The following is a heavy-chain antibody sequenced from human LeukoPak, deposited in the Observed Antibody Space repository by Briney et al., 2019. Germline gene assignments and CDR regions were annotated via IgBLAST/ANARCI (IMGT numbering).Heavy chain of an antibody. CDR1: GGSVSGYY. CDR2: IHYSGRT. CDR3: VRDSGYSSSWYLIDDDFDI. Sequence: SETLSLTCAVSGGSVSGYYWSWVGQFPGRRLEWICYIHYSGRTNYNPSLKSRITLSLETSSNQISLELKSVTSADTALYYCVRDSGYSSSWYLIDDDFDIWGQGTMVIVSA. V-gene: IGHV4-59*02. J-gene: IGHJ3*02. D-gene: IGHD6-13*01.